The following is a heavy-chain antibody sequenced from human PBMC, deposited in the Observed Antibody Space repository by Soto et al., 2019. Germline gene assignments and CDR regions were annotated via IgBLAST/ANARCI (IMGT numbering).Heavy chain of an antibody. V-gene: IGHV3-23*01. J-gene: IGHJ3*02. CDR3: AKFVGISMEVRAFDI. D-gene: IGHD3-10*01. CDR1: GFTFSSYA. Sequence: PGGSLRLSCAASGFTFSSYAMTWVRQAPGKGLEWVSSISGSGGSTSYADPVKGRFTISRDNSKNTLYLQMNSLRAEDTAVYYCAKFVGISMEVRAFDIWGQGTMVTVS. CDR2: ISGSGGST.